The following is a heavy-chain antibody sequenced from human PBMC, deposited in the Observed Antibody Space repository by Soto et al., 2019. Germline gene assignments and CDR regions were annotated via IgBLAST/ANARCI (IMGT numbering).Heavy chain of an antibody. CDR1: GFTFSSYG. D-gene: IGHD1-26*01. CDR2: IWYDGSNK. V-gene: IGHV3-33*01. J-gene: IGHJ6*02. Sequence: QVQLVESGGGVVQPGRSLRLSCAASGFTFSSYGMHWVRQAPGKGLEWVAVIWYDGSNKYYADSVKGRFTISRDNSKNPLYLQVNSLRAEDTAVYYCASAKSGIEAHLAAYYGRDVWGQGTTV. CDR3: ASAKSGIEAHLAAYYGRDV.